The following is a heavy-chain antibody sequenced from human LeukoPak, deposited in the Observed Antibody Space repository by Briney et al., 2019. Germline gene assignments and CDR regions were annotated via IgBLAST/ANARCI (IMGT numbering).Heavy chain of an antibody. CDR2: IYYSGST. V-gene: IGHV4-59*01. J-gene: IGHJ6*02. Sequence: SETLSLTCTVSGGSISSYYWSWIRQPPGKGLEWIGYIYYSGSTNYNPSLKSRVTISVDTSKNQFSLKLSSVTAADTAVYYCASVYKYGMDVWGQGTTVIVSS. CDR3: ASVYKYGMDV. CDR1: GGSISSYY.